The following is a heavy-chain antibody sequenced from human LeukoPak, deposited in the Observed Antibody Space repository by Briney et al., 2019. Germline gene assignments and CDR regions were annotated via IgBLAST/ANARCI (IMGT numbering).Heavy chain of an antibody. CDR1: GGSLITANFF. CDR3: AREASGGYDILNGYFNSGFDI. CDR2: VYYSGKT. Sequence: SETLSLTCAVSGGSLITANFFWGWIRQPPGKGLEWIGSVYYSGKTYYNPSLKSRVSISVDTSKNQFSLRLTSVTAADTAVYYCAREASGGYDILNGYFNSGFDIWGQGTTVTASS. D-gene: IGHD3-9*01. J-gene: IGHJ3*02. V-gene: IGHV4-39*07.